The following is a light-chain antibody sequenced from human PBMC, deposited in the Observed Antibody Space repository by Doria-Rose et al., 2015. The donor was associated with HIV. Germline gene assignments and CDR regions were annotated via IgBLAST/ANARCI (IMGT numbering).Light chain of an antibody. V-gene: IGLV1-40*01. CDR3: QSYDRSLSGFVI. J-gene: IGLJ2*01. CDR2: TNI. CDR1: SSNTGAGYD. Sequence: SVSGAPGQTVTISCTGSSSNTGAGYDLHWYQQLPGTAPKLLIYTNINRPSGVPDRFSGSKSDTSASLTITGLQAEDEADYYCQSYDRSLSGFVIFGGGT.